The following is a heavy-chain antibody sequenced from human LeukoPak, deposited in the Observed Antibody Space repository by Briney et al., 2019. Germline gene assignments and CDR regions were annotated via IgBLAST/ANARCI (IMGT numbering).Heavy chain of an antibody. D-gene: IGHD6-6*01. Sequence: GGSLRLSCAASGFTFSSYGMHWVRQAPGKGLEWVAFVRFDGSNKYYADSVKGRFTISRDNSQKTLYLHMNSLRSEDTAVYYCDSLHSNSSGGDWFDPWGQGTLVTVSS. CDR2: VRFDGSNK. CDR1: GFTFSSYG. V-gene: IGHV3-30*02. CDR3: DSLHSNSSGGDWFDP. J-gene: IGHJ5*02.